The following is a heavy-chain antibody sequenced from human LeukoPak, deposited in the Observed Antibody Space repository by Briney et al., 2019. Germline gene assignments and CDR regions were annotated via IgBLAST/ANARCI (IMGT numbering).Heavy chain of an antibody. CDR3: AKWNRMANREFFD. Sequence: GGSLRLSCAASGFNFINFPMTWLRQAPGKGLEWLSFIGADGDTNYAESAKARFTICRDNSKKTLFLEMHTLRVEDTAVYYCAKWNRMANREFFDWGQGTLVVVAS. CDR2: FIGADGDT. V-gene: IGHV3-23*01. J-gene: IGHJ4*02. CDR1: GFNFINFP. D-gene: IGHD5-24*01.